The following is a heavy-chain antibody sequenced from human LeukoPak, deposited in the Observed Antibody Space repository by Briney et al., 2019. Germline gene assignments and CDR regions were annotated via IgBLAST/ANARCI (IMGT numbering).Heavy chain of an antibody. J-gene: IGHJ6*02. V-gene: IGHV1-3*01. CDR2: INAGNGNT. Sequence: ASVKVSCKASGYTFTSYAMHWVRQAPGQRLEWTGWINAGNGNTKYSQKFQGRVTITRDTSASTAYMELSSLRSEDTAVYYCASCRYSYGFGYYYYGMDVWGQGTTVTVSS. CDR1: GYTFTSYA. D-gene: IGHD5-18*01. CDR3: ASCRYSYGFGYYYYGMDV.